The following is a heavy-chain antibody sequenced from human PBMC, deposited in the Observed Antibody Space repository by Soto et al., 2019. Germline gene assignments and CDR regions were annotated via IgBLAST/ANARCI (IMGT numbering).Heavy chain of an antibody. D-gene: IGHD6-19*01. Sequence: GGSLRLSCAASGFTFSSYAMSWVRQAPGEGLEWVSAISGSGGSTYYADSVKGRFTISRDNSKNTLYLQMNSLRAEDTAVYYCAKDRSIAVAGTMGCFDYWGQGTLVTVSS. CDR3: AKDRSIAVAGTMGCFDY. V-gene: IGHV3-23*01. CDR1: GFTFSSYA. CDR2: ISGSGGST. J-gene: IGHJ4*02.